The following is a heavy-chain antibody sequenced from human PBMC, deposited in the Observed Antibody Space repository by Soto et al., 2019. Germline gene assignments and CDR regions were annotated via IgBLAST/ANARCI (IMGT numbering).Heavy chain of an antibody. D-gene: IGHD3-10*01. Sequence: SETLSLTCTVSGGSISSGGYYWSWIRQHPGKGLEWIGYIYYSGSTYYNPSLKSRVTISVDTSKNQFSLKLSSVTAADTAVYYCASARGYYGSGSYFNDAFDIWGRGTMVTVSS. CDR1: GGSISSGGYY. CDR3: ASARGYYGSGSYFNDAFDI. CDR2: IYYSGST. V-gene: IGHV4-31*03. J-gene: IGHJ3*02.